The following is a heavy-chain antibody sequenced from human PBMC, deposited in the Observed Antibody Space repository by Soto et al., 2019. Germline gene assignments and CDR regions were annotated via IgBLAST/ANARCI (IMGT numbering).Heavy chain of an antibody. CDR2: ISAYNGNT. CDR1: GYTFTSYG. CDR3: ARSNLVRGVIASPYYYYYYGMDV. Sequence: ASVKVSCKASGYTFTSYGISWVRQAPGQGLEWMGWISAYNGNTNYAQKLQGRVTMTTDTSTSTAYMELRSLRSDDTAVYYCARSNLVRGVIASPYYYYYYGMDVWGQGTTVTVSS. D-gene: IGHD3-10*01. V-gene: IGHV1-18*01. J-gene: IGHJ6*02.